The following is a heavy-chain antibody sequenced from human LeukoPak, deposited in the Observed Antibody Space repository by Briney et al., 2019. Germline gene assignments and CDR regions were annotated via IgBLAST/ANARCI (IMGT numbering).Heavy chain of an antibody. CDR3: AKAPKWEPKREF. D-gene: IGHD1-26*01. CDR1: GFTFSSYA. Sequence: PGASLRLSCAASGFTFSSYAMSGLGQAPGKELEWVSAISGSGGSTYYADSVKGRFTISRDNSKNTLYLQMNSLRAEDTAVYYCAKAPKWEPKREFWGQGTLVTVSS. J-gene: IGHJ4*02. V-gene: IGHV3-23*01. CDR2: ISGSGGST.